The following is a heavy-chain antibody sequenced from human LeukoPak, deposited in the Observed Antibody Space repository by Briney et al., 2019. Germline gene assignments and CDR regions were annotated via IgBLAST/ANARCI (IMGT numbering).Heavy chain of an antibody. CDR3: ARGGLDSSSWYSDFDY. V-gene: IGHV4-34*01. D-gene: IGHD6-13*01. CDR2: INHSGST. J-gene: IGHJ4*02. Sequence: SETLSLTCAVYGGSFSGYYWSWIRQPPGKGLEWIGEINHSGSTNYNPPLKSRVTISVDTSKNQFSLKLSSVTAADTAVYYCARGGLDSSSWYSDFDYWGQGTLVTVAS. CDR1: GGSFSGYY.